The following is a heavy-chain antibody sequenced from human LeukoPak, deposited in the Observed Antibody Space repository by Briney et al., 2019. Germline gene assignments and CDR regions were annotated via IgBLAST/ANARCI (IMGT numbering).Heavy chain of an antibody. CDR3: AKRGYYYDSSGYYSRTYFDY. CDR2: ISYDGSNK. Sequence: PGGSLRLSCAASGFTFSSYAMTWVRQAPGKGLEWVAVISYDGSNKYYADSVKGRFTISRDNSKNTLYLQMNSLRAEDTAVYYCAKRGYYYDSSGYYSRTYFDYWGQGTLVIVSS. V-gene: IGHV3-30*18. J-gene: IGHJ4*02. D-gene: IGHD3-22*01. CDR1: GFTFSSYA.